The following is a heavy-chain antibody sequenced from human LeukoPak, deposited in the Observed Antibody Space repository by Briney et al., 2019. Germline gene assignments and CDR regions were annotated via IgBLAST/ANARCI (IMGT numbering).Heavy chain of an antibody. Sequence: PGGSPTLPCAASGFTFSSYAMSWVRQAPGKGLEWVSAISGSGENTNYADSVKGRFTMSRDNSRNMLYLQMNSLRDEDTAKYYCAKTVSGSYSYQGGDYWGHGTLVTVSS. J-gene: IGHJ4*01. CDR1: GFTFSSYA. D-gene: IGHD3-16*02. V-gene: IGHV3-23*01. CDR2: ISGSGENT. CDR3: AKTVSGSYSYQGGDY.